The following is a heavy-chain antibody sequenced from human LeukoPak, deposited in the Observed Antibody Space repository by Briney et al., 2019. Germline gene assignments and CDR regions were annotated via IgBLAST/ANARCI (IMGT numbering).Heavy chain of an antibody. CDR2: INHSGST. CDR3: AGNLSGYGFDY. J-gene: IGHJ4*02. D-gene: IGHD5-12*01. Sequence: SETLSLTCAVYGGSFSDYYWSWIRQPPGKGLEWIGEINHSGSTNYNPSLKSRVTISVDTSKNQFSLKLSSVTAADTAVYYCAGNLSGYGFDYWGQGTLVTVSS. V-gene: IGHV4-34*01. CDR1: GGSFSDYY.